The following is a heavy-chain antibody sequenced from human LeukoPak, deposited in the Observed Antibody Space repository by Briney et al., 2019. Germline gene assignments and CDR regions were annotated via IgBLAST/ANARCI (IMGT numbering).Heavy chain of an antibody. V-gene: IGHV4-4*07. Sequence: SETLSLTCTVSGGSISSYYWSWIRQPAGKGLEWIGRIYTSGSTNYNPSLKSRVTMSVDTSRNQFSLKLSSVTAADTAVYYCARGDPRRSHYYYYCMDVWGKGTTVTVSS. D-gene: IGHD1-14*01. CDR2: IYTSGST. J-gene: IGHJ6*03. CDR3: ARGDPRRSHYYYYCMDV. CDR1: GGSISSYY.